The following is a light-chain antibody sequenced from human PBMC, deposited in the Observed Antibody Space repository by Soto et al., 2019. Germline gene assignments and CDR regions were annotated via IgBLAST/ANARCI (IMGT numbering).Light chain of an antibody. CDR1: QSVSSSY. Sequence: EIVLTQSPGTLSLSPGERATLSCRASQSVSSSYLAWYQQKPGQAPRLLIYGASSRATGIPDRFSGSGSGTSFTLTISRLEPEDFAVYYCQQYGSSPSSTFGQGTKVEIK. CDR2: GAS. J-gene: IGKJ1*01. V-gene: IGKV3-20*01. CDR3: QQYGSSPSST.